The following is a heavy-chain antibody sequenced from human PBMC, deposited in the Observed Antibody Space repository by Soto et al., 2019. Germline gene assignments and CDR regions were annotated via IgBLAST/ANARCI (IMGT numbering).Heavy chain of an antibody. D-gene: IGHD2-2*01. Sequence: EVQLVQSGAEVKKPGESLRISCKGSGYSFTSYWISWVRQMPGKGLEWMGRIDPSDSYTNYSPSFQGHVTISADKSISTAYLQWSSLKASDTAMYYCGVAPDIVVVPAADNDAFVIWGQGTMVTVSS. J-gene: IGHJ3*02. CDR1: GYSFTSYW. V-gene: IGHV5-10-1*03. CDR3: GVAPDIVVVPAADNDAFVI. CDR2: IDPSDSYT.